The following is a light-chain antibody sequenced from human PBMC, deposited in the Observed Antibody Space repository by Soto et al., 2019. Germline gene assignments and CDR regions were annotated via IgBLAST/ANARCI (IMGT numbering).Light chain of an antibody. CDR1: QDIGTY. Sequence: AIRRTQSPSSFSASTGDRVSITCRATQDIGTYLAWYQQIPGKAPNLLIYKASRLESGVPSRFSGSGSETEFTLTISGLQPGDSATYYCQQYNSYSPTFGQGTKVDIK. V-gene: IGKV1-8*01. CDR2: KAS. CDR3: QQYNSYSPT. J-gene: IGKJ1*01.